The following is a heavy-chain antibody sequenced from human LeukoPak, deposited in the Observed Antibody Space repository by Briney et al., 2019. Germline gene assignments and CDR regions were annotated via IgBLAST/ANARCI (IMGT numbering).Heavy chain of an antibody. V-gene: IGHV4-59*01. Sequence: PSETLSLTCTVSGGSISSYYWSWIRQPPGKGLEWIGYIYYSGSTNYNPSLKSRVTISVDTSKNQFSLKLSSVTAADTAVYYCAREYGDPYYFDYWGQGTLVTVSS. J-gene: IGHJ4*02. CDR1: GGSISSYY. D-gene: IGHD4-17*01. CDR2: IYYSGST. CDR3: AREYGDPYYFDY.